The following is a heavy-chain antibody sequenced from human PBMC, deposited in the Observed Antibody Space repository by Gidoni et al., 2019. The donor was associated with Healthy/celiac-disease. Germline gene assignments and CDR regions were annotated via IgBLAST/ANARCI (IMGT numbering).Heavy chain of an antibody. Sequence: EVQLVESGGGLVQPGRSLRLSCTASVFTFGDYAMSWVRQAPGKGREWVGFIRSKAYGGTTEDAASVKGRFTISRDDSKSIAYLQMNSLKTEDTAVYYCTRDSGPLFDYWGQGTLVTVSS. V-gene: IGHV3-49*04. J-gene: IGHJ4*02. CDR1: VFTFGDYA. CDR3: TRDSGPLFDY. CDR2: IRSKAYGGTT.